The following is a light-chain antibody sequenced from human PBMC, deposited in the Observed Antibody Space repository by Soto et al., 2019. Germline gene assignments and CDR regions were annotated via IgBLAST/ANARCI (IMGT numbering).Light chain of an antibody. CDR2: DSS. CDR1: QTVKTY. CDR3: QQTSTTPGT. J-gene: IGKJ1*01. Sequence: DVQMTQSPSSLSASVGDSVTITCRSSQTVKTYLNWYQHKPGKAPQLLIYDSSSLQTGVASRFSGSGSGTYFSLTISSLQPEDFATYYCQQTSTTPGTFGQGTKVEIK. V-gene: IGKV1-39*01.